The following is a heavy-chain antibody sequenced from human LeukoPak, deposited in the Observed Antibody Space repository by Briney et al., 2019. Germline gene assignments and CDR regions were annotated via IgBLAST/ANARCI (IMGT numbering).Heavy chain of an antibody. CDR1: GGTFSSYA. D-gene: IGHD3-10*01. J-gene: IGHJ4*02. V-gene: IGHV1-2*02. Sequence: ASVKVSCKASGGTFSSYAISWVRQAPGQGLEWMGWISPSNATQSAQRFQGRVTMSRDTSISTAYLGLNRLTSDDTAVYYCARKWVRGVISTDYWGQGTLVTVSS. CDR3: ARKWVRGVISTDY. CDR2: ISPSNAT.